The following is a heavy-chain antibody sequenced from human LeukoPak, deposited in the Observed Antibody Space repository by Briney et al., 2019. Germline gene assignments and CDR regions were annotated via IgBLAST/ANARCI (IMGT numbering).Heavy chain of an antibody. CDR2: IWFDGSNK. Sequence: GRSLRLSCAASGFTFSNCGMHWVRQAPGKGLEWVAVIWFDGSNKYYADSVKGRFTISRDNSKNTLYLQMNSLRAEDTAVYYCARESSTWGDAFDYWGQGTLVTVSS. CDR3: ARESSTWGDAFDY. J-gene: IGHJ4*02. V-gene: IGHV3-33*01. D-gene: IGHD3-16*01. CDR1: GFTFSNCG.